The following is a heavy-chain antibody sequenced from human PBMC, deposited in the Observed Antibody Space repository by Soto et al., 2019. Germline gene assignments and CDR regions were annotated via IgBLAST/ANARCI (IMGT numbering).Heavy chain of an antibody. J-gene: IGHJ4*02. CDR1: GFNFHTYT. D-gene: IGHD2-2*03. V-gene: IGHV3-48*02. CDR3: ATGYCRSDNCHFTH. Sequence: ESGGGLVKPGGSLRLSCVASGFNFHTYTMTWVRQAPGKGLEWVSYISGTSETIFYADSVKGRFTISRDNAKNSLYLQLNSLRDEETAVYYCATGYCRSDNCHFTHWGQGTLVTVSS. CDR2: ISGTSETI.